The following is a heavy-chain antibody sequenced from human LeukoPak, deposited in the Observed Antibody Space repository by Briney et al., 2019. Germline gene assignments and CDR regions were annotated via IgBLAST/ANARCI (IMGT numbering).Heavy chain of an antibody. Sequence: GGSLRLSCAASGFTFSSYSMNWVRQAPGKGLEWVSSISSSSSYIYYADSVKGRFTISRDNAKNSLYLQMNSLRAEDTAVYYCASRVPEEYSSGWYRDDYWGQGTLVTVSS. CDR1: GFTFSSYS. CDR2: ISSSSSYI. J-gene: IGHJ4*02. V-gene: IGHV3-21*01. CDR3: ASRVPEEYSSGWYRDDY. D-gene: IGHD6-19*01.